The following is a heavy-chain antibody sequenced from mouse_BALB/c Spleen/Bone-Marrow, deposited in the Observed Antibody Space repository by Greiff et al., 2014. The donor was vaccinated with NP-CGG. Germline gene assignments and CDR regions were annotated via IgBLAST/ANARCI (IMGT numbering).Heavy chain of an antibody. Sequence: VQLQQSGAEVVKPGASVRLSCKTSGYTFTNYWMHWVKQRPGQGLEWIGDINPSNGRATYSEKFKSKATLTVDTSSSTAYMQLSSLTSEDSVVYYCARYYNYYFDVWGAGTTVTVSS. CDR2: INPSNGRA. CDR1: GYTFTNYW. V-gene: IGHV1S81*02. CDR3: ARYYNYYFDV. D-gene: IGHD1-1*01. J-gene: IGHJ1*01.